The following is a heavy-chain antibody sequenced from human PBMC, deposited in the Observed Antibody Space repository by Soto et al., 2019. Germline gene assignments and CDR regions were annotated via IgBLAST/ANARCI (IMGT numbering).Heavy chain of an antibody. V-gene: IGHV4-39*01. D-gene: IGHD3-22*01. Sequence: PSETLSLTCTVSGGSISSSSYYWGWISQPPGKGLERIGSIYSSGCTCYNPSLKSRVTISVDTSKNQFSLKLSSVTAADTAVYYCARLCVRAALSEGYYYDSRGPHFDYWGQGTLVTVSS. J-gene: IGHJ4*02. CDR2: IYSSGCT. CDR3: ARLCVRAALSEGYYYDSRGPHFDY. CDR1: GGSISSSSYY.